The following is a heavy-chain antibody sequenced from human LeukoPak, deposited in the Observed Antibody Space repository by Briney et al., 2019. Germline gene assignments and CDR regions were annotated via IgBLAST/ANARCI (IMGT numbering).Heavy chain of an antibody. D-gene: IGHD2-2*01. CDR1: GYSFTSYW. V-gene: IGHV5-10-1*01. J-gene: IGHJ5*02. CDR3: ARRNCSSTSCPFPFDP. CDR2: IDPSDSYT. Sequence: GESLKISWKSSGYSFTSYWISWVRPMPGKGLEWIGRIDPSDSYTNYSTSFQGHVTIAADKSISTAYLQWSSLKASDTAMYYCARRNCSSTSCPFPFDPWGQGTLVTVSS.